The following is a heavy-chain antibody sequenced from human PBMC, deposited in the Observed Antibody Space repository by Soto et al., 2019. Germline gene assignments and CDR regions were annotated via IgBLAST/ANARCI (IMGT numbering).Heavy chain of an antibody. D-gene: IGHD3-10*01. J-gene: IGHJ6*02. Sequence: ASVKVSCKASGYTFTRYGISWVRQAPGQGLEWMGWISGYNGDTNYAQKFQVTISADKSISTAYLQWSSLKASDTAMYYCARAMVRGKNYYGVDVWGQGTTVTVSS. V-gene: IGHV1-18*01. CDR2: ISGYNGDT. CDR1: GYTFTRYG. CDR3: ARAMVRGKNYYGVDV.